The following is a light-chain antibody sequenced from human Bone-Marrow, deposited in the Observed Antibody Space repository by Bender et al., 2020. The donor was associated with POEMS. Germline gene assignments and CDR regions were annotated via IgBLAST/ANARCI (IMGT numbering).Light chain of an antibody. CDR2: DVN. J-gene: IGLJ3*02. CDR3: ISYTSSSTLV. Sequence: QSALTQPASVSGSPGQSITISCTGTSSDIGGYNYVSRYQQHPGKAPKLMILDVNNRPSGVSNRFSGSKSGNTASLTISGLQAEDEADYFCISYTSSSTLVFGGGTKLTVL. CDR1: SSDIGGYNY. V-gene: IGLV2-14*03.